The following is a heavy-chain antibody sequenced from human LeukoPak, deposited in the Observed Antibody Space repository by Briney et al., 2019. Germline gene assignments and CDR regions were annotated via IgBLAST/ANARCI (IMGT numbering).Heavy chain of an antibody. CDR2: ISASDSKT. Sequence: GGSLRLSCAASGFTFSSYAMNWVRQAPGKGLEWVSTISASDSKTYYADSVKGRFTISRDNSKNTLYLQMNSLRAEDTAIYYCAKQGDRAYFDLWGQGTLVTVSS. J-gene: IGHJ4*02. D-gene: IGHD5-24*01. CDR1: GFTFSSYA. V-gene: IGHV3-23*01. CDR3: AKQGDRAYFDL.